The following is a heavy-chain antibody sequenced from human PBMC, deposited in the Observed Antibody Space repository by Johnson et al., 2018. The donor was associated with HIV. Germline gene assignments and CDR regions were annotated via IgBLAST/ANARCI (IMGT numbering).Heavy chain of an antibody. CDR2: ISYDGSNK. J-gene: IGHJ3*02. CDR3: ARDHEAVPGAFDS. Sequence: VQLVESGGGVVQPGRSLRLSCAASGFTFSSYAMHWVRQAPGKGLVWVAVISYDGSNKYYADSVKGRFTISRDNSKNTLYLQMNSLRAEDTAVYYCARDHEAVPGAFDSWGQGTMVTVSS. D-gene: IGHD1-1*01. V-gene: IGHV3-30-3*01. CDR1: GFTFSSYA.